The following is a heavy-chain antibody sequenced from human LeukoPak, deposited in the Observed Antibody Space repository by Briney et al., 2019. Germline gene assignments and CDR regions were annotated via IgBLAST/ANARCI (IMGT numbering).Heavy chain of an antibody. J-gene: IGHJ4*02. CDR3: AKDKRYSGYDPFDY. CDR2: ISGDGGST. V-gene: IGHV3-43*02. Sequence: GGSLRLSCAASGFTFDDYAMHWVRQAPGKGLEWVSFISGDGGSTYYADSVKGRFTISRDNSKNSLYLQMNSLRTEDTALYYCAKDKRYSGYDPFDYWGQGTLVTVSS. CDR1: GFTFDDYA. D-gene: IGHD5-12*01.